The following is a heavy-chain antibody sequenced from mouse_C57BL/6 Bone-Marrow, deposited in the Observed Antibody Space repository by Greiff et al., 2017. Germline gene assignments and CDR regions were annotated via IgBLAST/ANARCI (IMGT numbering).Heavy chain of an antibody. V-gene: IGHV3-6*01. J-gene: IGHJ3*01. CDR1: GYSITSGYY. CDR3: ARRWLLRGFAY. Sequence: DVKLQESGPGLVKPSQSLSLTCSVTGYSITSGYYWNWIRQFPGNKLEWMGYISYDGSNNYNPSLKNRISITRDTSKNQFFLKLNSVTTEDTATYYCARRWLLRGFAYWGQGTLVTVSA. D-gene: IGHD2-3*01. CDR2: ISYDGSN.